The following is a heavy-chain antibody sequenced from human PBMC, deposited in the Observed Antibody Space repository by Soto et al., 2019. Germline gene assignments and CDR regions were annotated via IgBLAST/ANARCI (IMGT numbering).Heavy chain of an antibody. CDR3: ARVLYWSGGGRYSNFDY. CDR1: GFTFSGHW. Sequence: GGSLRLSCAASGFTFSGHWMHWVRQAPGKGLVWVSRISSDGSSADYADSVKGRFTISRDNTKNTLYLQMNSLRAEDTALYYCARVLYWSGGGRYSNFDYSGQGTPVIVSS. V-gene: IGHV3-74*01. CDR2: ISSDGSSA. D-gene: IGHD2-15*01. J-gene: IGHJ4*02.